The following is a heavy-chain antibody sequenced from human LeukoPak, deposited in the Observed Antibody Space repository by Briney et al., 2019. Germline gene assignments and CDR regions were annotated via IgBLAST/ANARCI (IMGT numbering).Heavy chain of an antibody. J-gene: IGHJ6*04. CDR1: GFTLSTFW. Sequence: PGGSLRLSCADSGFTLSTFWIHWVRQAPGKGLEWVSRINPDGSITNYADSVTGRFTISRDNAKNTVYLQMDSLRAEDTAVYYCARDLHGSRDVWGKGTTVTVSS. CDR3: ARDLHGSRDV. V-gene: IGHV3-74*01. CDR2: INPDGSIT.